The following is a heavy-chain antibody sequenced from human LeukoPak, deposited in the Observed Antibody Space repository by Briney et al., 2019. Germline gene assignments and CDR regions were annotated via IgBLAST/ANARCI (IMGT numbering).Heavy chain of an antibody. CDR1: GCTFTDSY. CDR2: IIPIFGTA. CDR3: ASPGNWNDRTPFDY. V-gene: IGHV1-69*06. D-gene: IGHD1-1*01. Sequence: ASVKVSCKTSGCTFTDSYMHWVRQAPGQGLEWMGGIIPIFGTANYAQKFQGRVTITADKSTSTAYMELSRLRSDDTAVYYCASPGNWNDRTPFDYWGQGTLVTVSS. J-gene: IGHJ4*02.